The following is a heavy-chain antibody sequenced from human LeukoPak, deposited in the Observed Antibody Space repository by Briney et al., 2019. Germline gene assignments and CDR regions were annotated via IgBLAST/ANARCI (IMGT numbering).Heavy chain of an antibody. J-gene: IGHJ5*02. CDR2: TYYIGST. V-gene: IGHV4-59*01. CDR1: GGSIRSYY. D-gene: IGHD1-26*01. Sequence: SETLSLTCTVSGGSIRSYYWSWIRQPPGKGLEFIGYTYYIGSTNYNPSLKSRVTISLDTSKSQFSLKLTSVTPADTAVYYCARGGIVGSRTNWFDPWGQGILVTVSS. CDR3: ARGGIVGSRTNWFDP.